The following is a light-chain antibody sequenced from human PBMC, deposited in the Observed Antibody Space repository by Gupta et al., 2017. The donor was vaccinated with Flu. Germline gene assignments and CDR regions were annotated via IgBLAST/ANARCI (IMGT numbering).Light chain of an antibody. CDR1: SSHIGGYNN. CDR3: GSYTSSNSRYV. V-gene: IGLV2-14*01. CDR2: KIS. Sequence: ALAHPATLSVCPGQSITISCFVCSSHIGGYNNFSRYQQHPGNAPKLLIYKISYRPSGVSNRFSGSKSGTTASLTISGLRTEDEADYYCGSYTSSNSRYVFGTGTKLTVL. J-gene: IGLJ1*01.